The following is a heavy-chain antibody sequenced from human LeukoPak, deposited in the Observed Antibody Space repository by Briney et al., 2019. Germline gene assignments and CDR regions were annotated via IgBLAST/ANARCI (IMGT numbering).Heavy chain of an antibody. V-gene: IGHV3-48*04. D-gene: IGHD6-6*01. CDR1: GFIFSDYS. Sequence: GGSLRLSCAASGFIFSDYSLNWVRQAPGKGLEWVSYISSSSSTIYYADSVKGRFTISRDNAKNSLYLQMNSLRAEDTAVYYCASTDGRPDAFDIWGQGTMVTVSS. CDR3: ASTDGRPDAFDI. J-gene: IGHJ3*02. CDR2: ISSSSSTI.